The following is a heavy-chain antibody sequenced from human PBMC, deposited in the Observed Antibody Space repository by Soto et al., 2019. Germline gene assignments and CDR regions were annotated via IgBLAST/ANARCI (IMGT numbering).Heavy chain of an antibody. V-gene: IGHV4-4*07. Sequence: ASETLSLTCTVSGGSISSYYWSWIRQPAGKGLEWIGRIYTSGSTNYNPSLKSRVTMSVDTSKNQFSLKLSSVTAADTAVYYCARTGYSSGWYVFDYWGQGTLVTVSS. CDR1: GGSISSYY. D-gene: IGHD6-19*01. CDR3: ARTGYSSGWYVFDY. J-gene: IGHJ4*02. CDR2: IYTSGST.